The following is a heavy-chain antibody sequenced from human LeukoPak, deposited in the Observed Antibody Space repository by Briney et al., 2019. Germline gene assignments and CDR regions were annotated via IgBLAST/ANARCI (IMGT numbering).Heavy chain of an antibody. CDR2: ISYNGGTI. J-gene: IGHJ3*02. Sequence: GRSLRLSCAVSGFTLNDYAMHWVRQAPGKGLEWVSGISYNGGTIGFADSVKGRFTISRDSAKNSLYLQMNSLRAEDMALYYCAKDGCSGGSCYGRSAFDIWGQGTMVTVSS. V-gene: IGHV3-9*03. CDR3: AKDGCSGGSCYGRSAFDI. D-gene: IGHD2-15*01. CDR1: GFTLNDYA.